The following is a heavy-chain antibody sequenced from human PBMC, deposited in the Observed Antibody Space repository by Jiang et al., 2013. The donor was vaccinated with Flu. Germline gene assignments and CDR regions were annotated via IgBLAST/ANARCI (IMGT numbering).Heavy chain of an antibody. CDR1: GDTVSSNSAA. V-gene: IGHV6-1*01. Sequence: SQTLSLTCAISGDTVSSNSAAWNWIRQSPSRGLEWLGRTYYRSKWYRDSAVSVKGRITINADTSKNQVSLQLTSVTPEDTALYYCARGGRGMTVALFNHWGQGTLVTVSS. D-gene: IGHD6-19*01. CDR3: ARGGRGMTVALFNH. CDR2: TYYRSKWYR. J-gene: IGHJ4*02.